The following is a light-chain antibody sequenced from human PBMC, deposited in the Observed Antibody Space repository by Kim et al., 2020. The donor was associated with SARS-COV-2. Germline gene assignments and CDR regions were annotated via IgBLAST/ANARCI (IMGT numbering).Light chain of an antibody. V-gene: IGKV3-20*01. CDR1: QSVSSSY. CDR3: QQYGSSWT. J-gene: IGKJ1*01. CDR2: GAS. Sequence: EIVLTQSPGTLSLSPGERATLSCRASQSVSSSYLAWYQQKPGQAPRLLIYGASSRATGIPHRFSGSESGTDFTLTISRLEPEDFAVYYCQQYGSSWTFGQGTKVDIK.